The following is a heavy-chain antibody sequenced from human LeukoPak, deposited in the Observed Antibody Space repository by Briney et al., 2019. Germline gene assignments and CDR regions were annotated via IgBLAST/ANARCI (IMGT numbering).Heavy chain of an antibody. Sequence: PGGSLRLSCAASGFTFTNVWMSWVRQAPGKGLEWVGRIKSKTDGETTDYAAPVKGRLSISRDDSKNTLYLQMNTLKTEDTAVYYCTTEGAQFLFSKYFVYFDSWGQGALVTVSS. CDR3: TTEGAQFLFSKYFVYFDS. D-gene: IGHD3-9*01. V-gene: IGHV3-15*01. CDR1: GFTFTNVW. J-gene: IGHJ4*02. CDR2: IKSKTDGETT.